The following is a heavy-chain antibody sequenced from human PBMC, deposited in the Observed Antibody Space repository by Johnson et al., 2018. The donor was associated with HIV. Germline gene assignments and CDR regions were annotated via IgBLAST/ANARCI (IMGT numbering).Heavy chain of an antibody. CDR2: INWNGGSK. J-gene: IGHJ3*02. V-gene: IGHV3-20*04. Sequence: VQLVESGGGVVQPGRSLRLSCAASGFTFSSYGMSWVRQAPGKGLEWVSGINWNGGSKGYGDSVKGRFTISRENAKNSLYLQMNSLRAGDTAVYYCARGRDSSGVNDAFDIWGQGTMVTVSS. D-gene: IGHD3-22*01. CDR3: ARGRDSSGVNDAFDI. CDR1: GFTFSSYG.